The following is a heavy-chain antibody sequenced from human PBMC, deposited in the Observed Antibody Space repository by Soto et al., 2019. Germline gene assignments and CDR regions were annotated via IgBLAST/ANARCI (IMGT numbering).Heavy chain of an antibody. D-gene: IGHD1-26*01. Sequence: PGGSLRLSCVASGVTFSNSGMGWVRQAPGKGLEWVSAITGSGGNTYYADSVKGRFTISGDNSKNTLYLQMNSLKSEDTAVYYCAAENLGRLHWGQGTLVTVSS. CDR2: ITGSGGNT. V-gene: IGHV3-23*01. J-gene: IGHJ4*02. CDR3: AAENLGRLH. CDR1: GVTFSNSG.